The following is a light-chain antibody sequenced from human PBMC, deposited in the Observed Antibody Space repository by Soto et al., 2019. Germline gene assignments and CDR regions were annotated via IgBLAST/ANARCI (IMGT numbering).Light chain of an antibody. CDR2: LNSDGSH. CDR1: SGHSSYA. Sequence: QPVLTQSPSASASLGASVKLTYTLSSGHSSYAIAWHQQQPEKGPRYLMKLNSDGSHSKGDGIPDRYSGSSSGAERYLTISSLQSEDEADYYCQPWGTGIPVVFRGGTQLTVL. J-gene: IGLJ2*01. CDR3: QPWGTGIPVV. V-gene: IGLV4-69*01.